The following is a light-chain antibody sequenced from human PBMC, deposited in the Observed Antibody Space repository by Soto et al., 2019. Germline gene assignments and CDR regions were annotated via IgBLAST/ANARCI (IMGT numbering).Light chain of an antibody. Sequence: QSAVTQPASVSGSPGQSVTISCSGSDIGNYNLVSWYQHLPRRAPKLLIFEVTMRPSGISDRFSGSKSASTASLTISGLQAEDEGDYYCASYAGSRTYVFGSGTKLTVL. J-gene: IGLJ1*01. CDR3: ASYAGSRTYV. CDR1: SDIGNYNL. CDR2: EVT. V-gene: IGLV2-23*02.